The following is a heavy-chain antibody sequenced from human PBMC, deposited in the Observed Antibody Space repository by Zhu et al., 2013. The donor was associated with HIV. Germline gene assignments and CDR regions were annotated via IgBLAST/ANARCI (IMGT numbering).Heavy chain of an antibody. CDR3: ASRPPAYYYGSGSYLN. CDR2: INHSGST. V-gene: IGHV4-34*01. J-gene: IGHJ4*02. CDR1: GGSFSGYY. Sequence: QVQLQQWGAGLLKPSETLSLTCAVYGGSFSGYYWSWIRQPPGKGLEWIGEINHSGSTNYNPSLKSRVTISVDTSKNQFSLKLSSVTAADTAVYYCASRPPAYYYGSGSYLNWGQGTLVTVSS. D-gene: IGHD3-10*01.